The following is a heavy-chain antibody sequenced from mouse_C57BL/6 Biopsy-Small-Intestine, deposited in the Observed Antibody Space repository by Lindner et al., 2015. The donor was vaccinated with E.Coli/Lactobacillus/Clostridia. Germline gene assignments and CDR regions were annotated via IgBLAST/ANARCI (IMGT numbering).Heavy chain of an antibody. CDR2: ISSGGSYT. J-gene: IGHJ2*01. D-gene: IGHD2-3*01. Sequence: EVQLQESGGDLVKPGGSLKLSCAASGFTFSSYGMSWVRQTPDKRLEWVATISSGGSYTYYPDSVKGRFTISRDNAKNTLYLQMSSLKSEDTAMYYCVSDGYYLGGQGTTLTVSS. V-gene: IGHV5-6*01. CDR3: VSDGYYL. CDR1: GFTFSSYG.